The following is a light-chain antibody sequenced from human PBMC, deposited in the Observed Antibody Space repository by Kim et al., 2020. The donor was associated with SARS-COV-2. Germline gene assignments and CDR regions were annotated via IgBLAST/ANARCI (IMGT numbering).Light chain of an antibody. V-gene: IGLV1-44*01. CDR1: SSSIGVNH. CDR2: DSD. J-gene: IGLJ3*02. CDR3: AAWDDTLNGWV. Sequence: QSVLTQPPSASATPGQRVTISCSGSSSSIGVNHVNWYQQLQGTAPKVVIYDSDQRPSGVADRFSGSKSGTSASLLTSGLQPDDEADYYCAAWDDTLNGWVFGGGTQLTVL.